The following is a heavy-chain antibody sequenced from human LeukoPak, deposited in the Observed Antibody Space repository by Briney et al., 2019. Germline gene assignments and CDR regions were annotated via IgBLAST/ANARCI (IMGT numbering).Heavy chain of an antibody. Sequence: ASVKVSCKASGYTFTSYGISWVRQAPGQGLEWMGWISAYNGNTNYAQKLQGRVTMTTDTSTSTAYMELRSLRSDDTAVYYCARLTYYDFWSGYYLYNWFDPWGQGTLVTVSS. V-gene: IGHV1-18*01. CDR3: ARLTYYDFWSGYYLYNWFDP. CDR1: GYTFTSYG. CDR2: ISAYNGNT. J-gene: IGHJ5*02. D-gene: IGHD3-3*01.